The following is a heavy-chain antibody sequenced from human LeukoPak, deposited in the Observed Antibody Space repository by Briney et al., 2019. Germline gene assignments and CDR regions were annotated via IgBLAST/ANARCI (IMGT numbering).Heavy chain of an antibody. CDR2: ISGSGGST. Sequence: PGGSLRLSCAASGFTFSSYAMSLVRQAPGKGLEWVSAISGSGGSTYYADSVKGRFTISRDNSKNTLYLQMNSLRAEDTAVYYCARVFFTVTTGKSHLGAFDIWGQGTMVTVSS. V-gene: IGHV3-23*01. CDR1: GFTFSSYA. D-gene: IGHD4-17*01. CDR3: ARVFFTVTTGKSHLGAFDI. J-gene: IGHJ3*02.